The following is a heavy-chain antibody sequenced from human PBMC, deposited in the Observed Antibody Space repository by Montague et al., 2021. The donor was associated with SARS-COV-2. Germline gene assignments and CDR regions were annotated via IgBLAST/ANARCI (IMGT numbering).Heavy chain of an antibody. D-gene: IGHD2-2*01. CDR2: ICWSSGNR. J-gene: IGHJ5*02. CDR1: GFTFGNYA. V-gene: IGHV3-9*01. CDR3: TKNFERTVSNTNNWFDA. Sequence: SLRLSCAASGFTFGNYAMHLVRQPPGKGLEWVSGICWSSGNRCYADSVKGRFTISRDNAKNSLFLQMNSLRVEDTALYYCTKNFERTVSNTNNWFDAWGQGTPVTVSS.